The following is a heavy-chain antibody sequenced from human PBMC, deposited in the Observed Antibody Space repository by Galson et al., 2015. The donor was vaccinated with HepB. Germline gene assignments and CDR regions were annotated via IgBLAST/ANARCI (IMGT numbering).Heavy chain of an antibody. Sequence: SLRLSCAASGFTFNSYAMHWVRQAPGKGLQWVAVITYDGTNKFYARSVKGRCTISRDNSGNTLFLHMNSLRPGDTALYYCVKGGGYSAIRGRGGFDSWGQGALVTVSS. J-gene: IGHJ4*02. V-gene: IGHV3-30*04. CDR3: VKGGGYSAIRGRGGFDS. D-gene: IGHD5-12*01. CDR1: GFTFNSYA. CDR2: ITYDGTNK.